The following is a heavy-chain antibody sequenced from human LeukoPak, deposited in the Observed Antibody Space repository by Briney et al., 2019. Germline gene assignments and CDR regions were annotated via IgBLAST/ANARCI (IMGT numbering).Heavy chain of an antibody. CDR1: GGTFSRYA. D-gene: IGHD3-22*01. CDR3: ARENRESNSGYYYPLSAFDI. J-gene: IGHJ3*02. V-gene: IGHV1-69*13. Sequence: GASVKVSCKASGGTFSRYAVSWVRQAPGQGLEWMGGIIPIFGTTNYAQKFQGRVTITADESTSTAYVELSSLRSEDTAIYYCARENRESNSGYYYPLSAFDIWGQGTMVTVSS. CDR2: IIPIFGTT.